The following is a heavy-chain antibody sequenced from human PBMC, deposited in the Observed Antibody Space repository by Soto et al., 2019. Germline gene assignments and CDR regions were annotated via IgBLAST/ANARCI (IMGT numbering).Heavy chain of an antibody. CDR1: GFTFDDYT. CDR2: ISWNSGSI. CDR3: AKDYYATTRGAFDI. J-gene: IGHJ3*02. V-gene: IGHV3-9*01. Sequence: GGSLRLSCATSGFTFDDYTMHWVRQAPGKGLEWVSGISWNSGSIGYADSVKGRFTVSRDNAKNSLYLQMNSLRAEDTALYYCAKDYYATTRGAFDIWGQGTMVTVSS. D-gene: IGHD3-10*01.